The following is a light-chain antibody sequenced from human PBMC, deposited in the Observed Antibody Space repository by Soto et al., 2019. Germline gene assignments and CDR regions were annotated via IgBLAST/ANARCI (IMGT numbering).Light chain of an antibody. Sequence: DIQLTQSPSFLSASLGDRVTITCRASQGISSYLAWYQQKPGKAPKLLLYAASTLQSGVPSRFRGSGSGTEFTLTISSLQPEDFATYYCQQLNSYPITFGQGTRLEIK. CDR3: QQLNSYPIT. CDR2: AAS. J-gene: IGKJ5*01. CDR1: QGISSY. V-gene: IGKV1-9*01.